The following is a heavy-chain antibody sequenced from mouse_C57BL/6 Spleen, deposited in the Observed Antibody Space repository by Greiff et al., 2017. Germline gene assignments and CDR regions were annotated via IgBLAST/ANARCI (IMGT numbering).Heavy chain of an antibody. CDR3: AVWDFDY. J-gene: IGHJ2*01. V-gene: IGHV5-4*03. D-gene: IGHD4-1*01. Sequence: EVKLVESGGGLVKPGGSLKLSCAASGFTFSSYAMSWVRQTPEKRLEWVATISDGGSYTYYPDKIKGRFTISRDNAKNNLYLQMSHLKSEDTAMYYCAVWDFDYWGQGTTLTVSS. CDR2: ISDGGSYT. CDR1: GFTFSSYA.